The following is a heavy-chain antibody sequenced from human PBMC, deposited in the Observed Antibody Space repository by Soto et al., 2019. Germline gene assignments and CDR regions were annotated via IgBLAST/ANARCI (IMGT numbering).Heavy chain of an antibody. CDR3: ARVVTMVRGVYWFDP. CDR1: GGSIRSGGYS. J-gene: IGHJ5*02. Sequence: TLSLTXAVSGGSIRSGGYSWSWIRQPPGKGLEWIGYIYHSGSTYYNPSLKSRVTISVDRSKNQFSLKLSSVTAADTAVYYCARVVTMVRGVYWFDPWGQGTLVTVSS. D-gene: IGHD3-10*01. CDR2: IYHSGST. V-gene: IGHV4-30-2*01.